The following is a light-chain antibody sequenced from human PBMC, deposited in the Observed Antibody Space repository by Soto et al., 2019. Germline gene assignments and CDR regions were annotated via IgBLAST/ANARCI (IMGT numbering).Light chain of an antibody. V-gene: IGKV3-15*01. CDR2: DAS. CDR3: QQYNSWPPTRT. Sequence: EIVMTQSPVTLSVSPGERATLSCRASQSVSNYVAWYQQKPGQAPRLLIYDASNRATGIPARFSGSGSGTEFTLTISSLQSEDFAVYYCQQYNSWPPTRTFGQGTKVDIK. CDR1: QSVSNY. J-gene: IGKJ1*01.